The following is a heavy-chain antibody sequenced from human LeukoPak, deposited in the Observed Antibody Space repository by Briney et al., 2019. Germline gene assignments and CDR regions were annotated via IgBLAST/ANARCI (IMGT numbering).Heavy chain of an antibody. CDR1: GFTFSSYA. V-gene: IGHV3-30-3*01. D-gene: IGHD1-7*01. CDR3: ARGGTDYFDY. J-gene: IGHJ4*02. CDR2: ISYDGSNK. Sequence: GRSLRLSCAASGFTFSSYAMHWVRQASGKGLEWVAVISYDGSNKYYADSVKGRFTISRDNSKNTLYPQMNSLRAEDTAVYYCARGGTDYFDYWGQGALVTVSS.